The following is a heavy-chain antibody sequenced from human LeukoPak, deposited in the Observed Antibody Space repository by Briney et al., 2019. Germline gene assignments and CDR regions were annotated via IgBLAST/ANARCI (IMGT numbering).Heavy chain of an antibody. J-gene: IGHJ4*02. CDR2: LYSDGNT. CDR1: GFTVITND. CDR3: ARGVEPLAANTLAY. V-gene: IGHV3-53*01. Sequence: PGGSLRLSCAASGFTVITNDMTWVRHAPGKGLEWVSVLYSDGNTKNADSVQGRFTISRANSKNTLYLEMNSLSPDDTAVYYCARGVEPLAANTLAYWGQGTLVTVSS. D-gene: IGHD1-14*01.